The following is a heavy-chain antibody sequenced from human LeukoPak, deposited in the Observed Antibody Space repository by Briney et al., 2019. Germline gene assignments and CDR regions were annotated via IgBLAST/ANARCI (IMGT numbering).Heavy chain of an antibody. CDR2: IYYSGST. Sequence: SETLSLTCAVSGGSISSYYWSWIRQPPGKGLEWVGYIYYSGSTNYNPSLKSRVTISVDTSKNQFSLKLSSVTAADTAVYYCARGAPEKDWYFDLWGRGTLVTVSS. V-gene: IGHV4-59*01. J-gene: IGHJ2*01. CDR3: ARGAPEKDWYFDL. CDR1: GGSISSYY.